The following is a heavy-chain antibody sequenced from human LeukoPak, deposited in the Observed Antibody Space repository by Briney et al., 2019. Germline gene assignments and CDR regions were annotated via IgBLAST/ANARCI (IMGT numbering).Heavy chain of an antibody. Sequence: SVKVSCKASGGSFRTYPISWVRQAPGQGLEWMGGLTQFFRRTNYTQKFQGRLTITTDESSSTAYMELSDLRSDDTAVYYCATSESGRSWDWFAPWGQGTLVTISS. CDR3: ATSESGRSWDWFAP. V-gene: IGHV1-69*05. D-gene: IGHD3-10*01. CDR2: LTQFFRRT. CDR1: GGSFRTYP. J-gene: IGHJ5*02.